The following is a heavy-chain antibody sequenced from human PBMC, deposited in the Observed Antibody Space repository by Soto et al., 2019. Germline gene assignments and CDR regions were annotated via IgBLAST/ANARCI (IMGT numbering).Heavy chain of an antibody. V-gene: IGHV4-39*01. D-gene: IGHD4-4*01. CDR1: GGSISSSSYY. J-gene: IGHJ6*02. Sequence: SETLSLTCTVSGGSISSSSYYWGWIRQPPGKGLEWIGSIYYSGSTYYNPSLKSRVTISVDTSKNQFSLKLSSVTAADTAVYYCARKVGYSYYYYYGMDVWGQGTTVTVSS. CDR2: IYYSGST. CDR3: ARKVGYSYYYYYGMDV.